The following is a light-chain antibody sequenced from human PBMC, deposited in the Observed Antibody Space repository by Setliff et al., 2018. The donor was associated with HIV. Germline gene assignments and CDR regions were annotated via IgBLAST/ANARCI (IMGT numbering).Light chain of an antibody. CDR1: RSDVGAYNY. CDR3: SSYRGGSTLFV. CDR2: EVS. Sequence: QSVLAQPASVSGSPGQSVTISCTGTRSDVGAYNYVSWYQQHPGKAPKLMIYEVSNRPSGVSNRFSGSKSVNTASLTISGLQAEDEADYFCSSYRGGSTLFVLGPGTKVTV. J-gene: IGLJ1*01. V-gene: IGLV2-14*01.